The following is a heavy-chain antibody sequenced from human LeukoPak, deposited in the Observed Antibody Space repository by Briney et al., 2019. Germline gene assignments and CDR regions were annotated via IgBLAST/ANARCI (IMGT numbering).Heavy chain of an antibody. CDR2: MNPNSGNT. CDR1: GYTFTSYD. J-gene: IGHJ6*02. CDR3: ARGLRGVSSWWNDYYYYYGMDV. D-gene: IGHD6-13*01. Sequence: EASVKVSCKASGYTFTSYDINWVRQATGQGLEWMGWMNPNSGNTGYAQKFQGRVTMTRNTSISTAYMELSSLRSEDTAVYYCARGLRGVSSWWNDYYYYYGMDVWGQGTTVTVSS. V-gene: IGHV1-8*01.